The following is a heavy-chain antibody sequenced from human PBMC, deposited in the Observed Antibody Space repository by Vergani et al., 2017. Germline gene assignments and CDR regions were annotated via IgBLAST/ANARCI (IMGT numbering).Heavy chain of an antibody. J-gene: IGHJ3*01. CDR2: IYVSGIT. V-gene: IGHV4-61*02. CDR1: GASINNDYYY. CDR3: ASDNKQLRPRAFDL. D-gene: IGHD4-23*01. Sequence: QVQLQESGPGLVKPSQTLSLTCTVSGASINNDYYYWHWIRQPAGKGLEWIGRIYVSGITDYNSSLQSRVSMSVDTSKNQFSLPLTSVTAAGTAVYYCASDNKQLRPRAFDLWGQRTMVTVS.